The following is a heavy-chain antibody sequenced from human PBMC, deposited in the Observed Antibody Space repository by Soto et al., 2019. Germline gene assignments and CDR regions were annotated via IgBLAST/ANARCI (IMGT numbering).Heavy chain of an antibody. D-gene: IGHD5-18*01. Sequence: EVQLVESGGGLVQPGGSLRLSCAASGFTVSSNYMTWVRQAPGKGLEWVSVIFSGGSTSYADSVKGRFTISRDSSKNTMYLQMNSLRAEDTAVYYCARDQGYSHYWGQGTLVTVSS. CDR2: IFSGGST. J-gene: IGHJ4*02. CDR1: GFTVSSNY. CDR3: ARDQGYSHY. V-gene: IGHV3-66*01.